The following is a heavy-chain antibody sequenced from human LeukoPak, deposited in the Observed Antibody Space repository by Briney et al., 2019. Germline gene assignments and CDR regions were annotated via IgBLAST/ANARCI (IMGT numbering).Heavy chain of an antibody. V-gene: IGHV3-30*18. D-gene: IGHD6-6*01. Sequence: GGSLRLSCAASGFTFSSYGMHWVRQAPGKGLEWVAVMSFDGSTKFYSDSVKGRFTISRDNSRNTLYLKMNSLRAEDTAVYYCAKLSISTSSGYDYWGQGTLVTVSS. CDR1: GFTFSSYG. CDR2: MSFDGSTK. J-gene: IGHJ4*02. CDR3: AKLSISTSSGYDY.